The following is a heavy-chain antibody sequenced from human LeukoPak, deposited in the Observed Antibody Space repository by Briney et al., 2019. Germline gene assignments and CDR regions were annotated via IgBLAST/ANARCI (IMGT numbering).Heavy chain of an antibody. Sequence: SVKVSCKASGGTFSSYAISCVRQAPGQGLEWMGGIIPIFGTANYAQKFQGRVTITADESTSTAYMELSSLRSEDTAVYYCARSYCSGGSCQPYGMDVWGQGTTVTVSS. CDR2: IIPIFGTA. J-gene: IGHJ6*02. V-gene: IGHV1-69*13. CDR3: ARSYCSGGSCQPYGMDV. D-gene: IGHD2-15*01. CDR1: GGTFSSYA.